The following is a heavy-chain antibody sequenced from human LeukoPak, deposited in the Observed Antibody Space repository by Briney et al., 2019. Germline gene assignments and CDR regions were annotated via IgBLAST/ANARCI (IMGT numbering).Heavy chain of an antibody. D-gene: IGHD5-18*01. J-gene: IGHJ4*02. CDR3: AKDPRDHSYGWSWRYFDY. CDR2: IFSSSTYI. Sequence: GGSLRLSCAASGFAFNTYSMNWVRQAPGKGLEWVSFIFSSSTYIYYTDSVKGRFTISRDNAKNTLYLQMNSLRAEDTAVYYCAKDPRDHSYGWSWRYFDYWGQGTLVTVSS. V-gene: IGHV3-21*01. CDR1: GFAFNTYS.